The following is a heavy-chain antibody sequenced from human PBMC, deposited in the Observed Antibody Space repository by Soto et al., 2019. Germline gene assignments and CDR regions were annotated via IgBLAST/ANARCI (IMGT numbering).Heavy chain of an antibody. V-gene: IGHV1-69*13. CDR3: ARHPGGRGYYYGMDV. J-gene: IGHJ6*02. CDR1: GGTFSSYT. Sequence: ASVKVSCKASGGTFSSYTISWVRQAPGQGLEWMGGIIPIFGTANYAQKFQGRVTITADESTSTAYMELSSLRSEDTAVYYCARHPGGRGYYYGMDVWGQGTTVTVSS. D-gene: IGHD2-15*01. CDR2: IIPIFGTA.